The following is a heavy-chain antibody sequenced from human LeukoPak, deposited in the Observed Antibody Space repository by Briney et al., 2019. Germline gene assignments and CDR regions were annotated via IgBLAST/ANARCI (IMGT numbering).Heavy chain of an antibody. CDR3: ARGLSGYCSGGSCPWYFDL. D-gene: IGHD2-15*01. Sequence: KPSETLSLTCTVSGGSISPYYWSWIRQPPGKGLEWIGYIYHSGSTYYNPSLKSRVTISVDRSKNQFSLKLSSVTAADTAVYYCARGLSGYCSGGSCPWYFDLWGRGTLVTVSS. CDR2: IYHSGST. V-gene: IGHV4-30-2*01. J-gene: IGHJ2*01. CDR1: GGSISPYY.